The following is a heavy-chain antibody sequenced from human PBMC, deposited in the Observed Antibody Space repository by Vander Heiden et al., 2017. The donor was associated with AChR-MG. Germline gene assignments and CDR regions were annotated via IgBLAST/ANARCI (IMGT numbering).Heavy chain of an antibody. Sequence: QVQLVQSGDEVKKPGAPVKVSCKASGYTFTSYDTNWVRQATGQGLEWMGWMNPNSGNTGYAQKFQGRVTMTRNTSISTAYMELSSLRSEDTAVYYCARDLGGQQLLWFRELPIPDAFDIWGQGTMVTVSS. V-gene: IGHV1-8*01. CDR2: MNPNSGNT. J-gene: IGHJ3*02. D-gene: IGHD3-10*01. CDR1: GYTFTSYD. CDR3: ARDLGGQQLLWFRELPIPDAFDI.